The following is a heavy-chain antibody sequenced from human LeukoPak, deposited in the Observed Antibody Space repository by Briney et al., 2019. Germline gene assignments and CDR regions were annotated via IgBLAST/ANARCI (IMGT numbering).Heavy chain of an antibody. D-gene: IGHD2-2*01. CDR2: IYHSGST. V-gene: IGHV4-30-2*01. J-gene: IGHJ3*02. CDR3: ARGGRDCSSTSCYSAFGAFDI. CDR1: GGSISSGGYY. Sequence: PSQTLSLTCTVSGGSISSGGYYWSWIRQPPGKGLEWIGYIYHSGSTYYNPSLKSRVTISVDRSKNQFSLKLSSVTAADTAVYYCARGGRDCSSTSCYSAFGAFDIWGQGTMVTVSS.